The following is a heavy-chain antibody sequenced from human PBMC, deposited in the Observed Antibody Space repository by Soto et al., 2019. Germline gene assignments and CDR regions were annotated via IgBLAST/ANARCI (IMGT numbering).Heavy chain of an antibody. D-gene: IGHD3-22*01. CDR2: ISGSGGST. CDR1: GFTFSSYA. J-gene: IGHJ4*02. CDR3: AKTQYYYDSSGSPYFDY. Sequence: GGSLRLSCAASGFTFSSYAMSWVRQAPGKGLEWVSAISGSGGSTYYADSVKVRFTISRDNSKNTLYLQMNSLRAEDTAVYYCAKTQYYYDSSGSPYFDYWGQGTLVTVSS. V-gene: IGHV3-23*01.